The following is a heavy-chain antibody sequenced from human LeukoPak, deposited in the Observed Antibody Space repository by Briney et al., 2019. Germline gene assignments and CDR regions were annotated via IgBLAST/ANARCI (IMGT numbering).Heavy chain of an antibody. Sequence: PGGSLRLSCAASGFTFSSYSMNWVRQAPGKGLEWVSSISSSSSYIYYADSVKGRFTISRDNAKNSLYLQMNSLRAEDMALYYCAKDVGGPLADAFDIWGQGTMVTVSS. J-gene: IGHJ3*02. D-gene: IGHD2-15*01. V-gene: IGHV3-21*04. CDR3: AKDVGGPLADAFDI. CDR2: ISSSSSYI. CDR1: GFTFSSYS.